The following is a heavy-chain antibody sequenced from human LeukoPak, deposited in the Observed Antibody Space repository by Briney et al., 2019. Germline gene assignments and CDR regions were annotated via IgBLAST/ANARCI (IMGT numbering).Heavy chain of an antibody. V-gene: IGHV1-8*01. CDR2: MNPNSGNT. CDR1: GYTFTSYD. CDR3: ARRYRLLTNWFDP. J-gene: IGHJ5*02. Sequence: ASVKVSCKASGYTFTSYDINWVRQATGQGLEWMGWMNPNSGNTGYAQKFQGRVTMTRNTSISTAYMELSSLRSEDAAVYYCARRYRLLTNWFDPWGQGTLVTVSP. D-gene: IGHD2-21*02.